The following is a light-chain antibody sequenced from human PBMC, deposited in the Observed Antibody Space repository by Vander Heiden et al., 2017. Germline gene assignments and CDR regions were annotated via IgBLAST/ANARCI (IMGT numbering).Light chain of an antibody. Sequence: DIQMTQSLSSLSASVGDRVTITCRASQSISSLLNWYQQKPGRAPKLLIFAASSLQSGVPSRFSGSGSGTDFTLTISSLQPEDFATYYCQQSYSTPWTFGQGTKVEIK. CDR2: AAS. CDR1: QSISSL. J-gene: IGKJ1*01. CDR3: QQSYSTPWT. V-gene: IGKV1-39*01.